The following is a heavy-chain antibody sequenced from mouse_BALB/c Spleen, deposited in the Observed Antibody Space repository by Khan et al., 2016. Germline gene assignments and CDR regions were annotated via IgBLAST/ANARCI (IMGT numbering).Heavy chain of an antibody. CDR2: INPDSRTI. Sequence: VKLLESGGGLVQPGGSLKLSCAASGFDFRRYWMSWVRQAPGKGLEWIGEINPDSRTINYTPSLKDKFTISRDHAKNTLYLQMSKVRSEDTALYYCARAGYYGYLAYWGQGTLVSVSA. J-gene: IGHJ3*01. CDR1: GFDFRRYW. D-gene: IGHD1-1*01. V-gene: IGHV4-1*02. CDR3: ARAGYYGYLAY.